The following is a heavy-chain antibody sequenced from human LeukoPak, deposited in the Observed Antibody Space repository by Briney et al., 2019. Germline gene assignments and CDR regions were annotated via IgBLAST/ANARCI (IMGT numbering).Heavy chain of an antibody. V-gene: IGHV3-30*02. D-gene: IGHD4/OR15-4a*01. J-gene: IGHJ4*02. Sequence: PGGTLRLSCAASGFTFSTYGMHWVRQAPGKGLEWMTVIDFDGSNKYYADSVKGRFTISRDNSKNTLFLQMNSLGAEDTAVYYCAKDVYGANSRADYWGQGTLVIVSS. CDR3: AKDVYGANSRADY. CDR2: IDFDGSNK. CDR1: GFTFSTYG.